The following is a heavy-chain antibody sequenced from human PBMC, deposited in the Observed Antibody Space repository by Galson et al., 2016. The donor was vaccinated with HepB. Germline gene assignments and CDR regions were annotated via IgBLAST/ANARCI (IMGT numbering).Heavy chain of an antibody. CDR3: VRAHTPGIVVVTAPLYY. D-gene: IGHD2-21*02. CDR1: GGTFSDYA. Sequence: SVKVSCKASGGTFSDYAISWVRQAPGQGLEWMGGIIPIFDSANYAQKFQGRVTITADESTSIAYMELSSLRSEDTAVYYCVRAHTPGIVVVTAPLYYWGQGTLVTVSS. V-gene: IGHV1-69*13. CDR2: IIPIFDSA. J-gene: IGHJ4*02.